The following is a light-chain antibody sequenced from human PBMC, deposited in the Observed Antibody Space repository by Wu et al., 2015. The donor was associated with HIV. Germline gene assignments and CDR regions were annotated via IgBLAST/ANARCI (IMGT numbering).Light chain of an antibody. V-gene: IGKV1-9*01. J-gene: IGKJ4*01. CDR2: AAS. CDR3: QQYTKWGPLS. CDR1: QGIRDS. Sequence: IQVTQSPPSLSASVGDRVTITCRTSQGIRDSLAWYQQKPGKAPNLLIYAASASQGGVPSRFSGSGSGTDFTLTISGLRSDDFGIYYCQQYTKWGPLSFGGGTRMEIK.